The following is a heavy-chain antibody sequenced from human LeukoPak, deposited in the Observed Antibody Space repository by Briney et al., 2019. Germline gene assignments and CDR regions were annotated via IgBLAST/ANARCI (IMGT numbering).Heavy chain of an antibody. CDR2: IYTSGST. D-gene: IGHD3-10*01. Sequence: SETLSLTCTVSGGSISSYYWSWIRQPAGKGLEGIGRIYTSGSTNYNPSLKSRVTMSVDTSKNQFSLKLSSVTAADTAVYYCARDYYGSGSYYPPYYYYGMDVWGQGTTVTVSS. CDR1: GGSISSYY. V-gene: IGHV4-4*07. J-gene: IGHJ6*02. CDR3: ARDYYGSGSYYPPYYYYGMDV.